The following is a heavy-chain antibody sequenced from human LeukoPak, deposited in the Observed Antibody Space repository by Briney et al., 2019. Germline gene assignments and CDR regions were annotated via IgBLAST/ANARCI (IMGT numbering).Heavy chain of an antibody. CDR2: IIPILGIA. CDR3: ARSGITMVRGVIIPNAFDI. CDR1: GGTFGSYA. V-gene: IGHV1-69*04. D-gene: IGHD3-10*01. J-gene: IGHJ3*02. Sequence: SVKVSCKASGGTFGSYAISWVRQAPGQGLEWMGRIIPILGIANYAQKFQGRATITADKSTSTAYMELSSLRSEDTAVYYCARSGITMVRGVIIPNAFDIWGQGTMVTVSS.